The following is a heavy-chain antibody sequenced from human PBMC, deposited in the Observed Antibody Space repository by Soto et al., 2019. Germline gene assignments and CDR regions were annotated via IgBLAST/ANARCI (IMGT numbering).Heavy chain of an antibody. CDR3: ARDGPSGYYYTEWFDP. Sequence: KTSETLSLTCAVSGYSISSGYYWGWIRQPPGKGLEWIGSIYHSGSTYYNPSLKSRVTISVDTSKNQFSLKLSSVTAADTAVYYCARDGPSGYYYTEWFDPWGQGTLVTVSS. V-gene: IGHV4-38-2*02. CDR1: GYSISSGYY. D-gene: IGHD3-22*01. CDR2: IYHSGST. J-gene: IGHJ5*02.